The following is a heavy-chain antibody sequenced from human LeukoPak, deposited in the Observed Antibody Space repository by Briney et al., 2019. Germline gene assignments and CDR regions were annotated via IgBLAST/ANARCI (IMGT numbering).Heavy chain of an antibody. Sequence: RGSLRLSSAPSVFTFSSDSINSVSQAPREGVGWVSSISSSRSYIYYEDSGKGRFTISRDNAKNSLYLQMNSLRAEDTAVYYCARGVGSSWKLCDYWGQGTLVTVSS. CDR3: ARGVGSSWKLCDY. V-gene: IGHV3-21*01. D-gene: IGHD6-13*01. J-gene: IGHJ4*02. CDR1: VFTFSSDS. CDR2: ISSSRSYI.